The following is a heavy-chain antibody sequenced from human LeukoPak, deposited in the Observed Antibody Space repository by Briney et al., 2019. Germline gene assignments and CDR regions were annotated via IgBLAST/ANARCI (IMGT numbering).Heavy chain of an antibody. Sequence: PSETLSLTCAVSGGSSSSFYWSWLRQPPGKGLEWIGYIENTGSTNYNPSLKSRVTISGDTSKNQFSLKLSSVTAADTAVYYCARQPLEYSSSAFDYWGQGTLVTVSS. V-gene: IGHV4-59*08. CDR3: ARQPLEYSSSAFDY. J-gene: IGHJ4*02. CDR1: GGSSSSFY. CDR2: IENTGST. D-gene: IGHD6-6*01.